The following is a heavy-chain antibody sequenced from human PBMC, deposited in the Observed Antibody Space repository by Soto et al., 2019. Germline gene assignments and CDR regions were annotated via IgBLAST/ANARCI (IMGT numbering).Heavy chain of an antibody. V-gene: IGHV5-51*01. CDR3: SRHWFGSEMATIGLAY. CDR2: IYPGDSDT. CDR1: GYSFTTYW. J-gene: IGHJ4*02. Sequence: PGESLKISCKTSGYSFTTYWIGWVRQMPGKGLEWMGMIYPGDSDTRYSPSFQGQVTISADKSLTTAYLQWSSLKGADTAMYYCSRHWFGSEMATIGLAYCGQGXPVTVSS. D-gene: IGHD3-10*01.